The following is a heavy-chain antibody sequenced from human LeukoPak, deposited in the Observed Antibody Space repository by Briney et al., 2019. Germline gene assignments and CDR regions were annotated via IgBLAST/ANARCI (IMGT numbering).Heavy chain of an antibody. CDR3: LLMVRGVMSYYYMDV. Sequence: GGSLRLSCAASGFTFSSYAMSWVRQAPEKGLEWVSAISGSGGSTYYADSVKGRFTISRDNSKNTLYLQMNSLRAEDTAVYYSLLMVRGVMSYYYMDVWGKGTTVTVSS. J-gene: IGHJ6*03. D-gene: IGHD3-10*01. CDR1: GFTFSSYA. V-gene: IGHV3-23*01. CDR2: ISGSGGST.